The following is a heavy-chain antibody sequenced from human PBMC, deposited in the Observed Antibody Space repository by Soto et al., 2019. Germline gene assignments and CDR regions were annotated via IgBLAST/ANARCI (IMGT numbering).Heavy chain of an antibody. CDR1: GFTFSSYA. CDR2: ISYGGSNK. D-gene: IGHD4-4*01. Sequence: GGSLRLSCAASGFTFSSYAIHWVRQVPGKGLEWVAVISYGGSNKYYADSVKGRFTISRDNSKNTLYLQMNSLRAEDTAVYYCARPLWRDDYNWGYFDLWGRGTLVTVSS. V-gene: IGHV3-30-3*01. J-gene: IGHJ2*01. CDR3: ARPLWRDDYNWGYFDL.